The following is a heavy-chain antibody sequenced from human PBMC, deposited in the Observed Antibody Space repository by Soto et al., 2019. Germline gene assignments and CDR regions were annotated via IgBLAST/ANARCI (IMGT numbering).Heavy chain of an antibody. V-gene: IGHV3-74*01. D-gene: IGHD1-26*01. J-gene: IGHJ4*02. CDR1: GFTFSSHW. CDR2: IDTADSST. Sequence: EVQLVESGGGLVQPGGSLRLSCAASGFTFSSHWMHWVRQAPGKGLEWVSHIDTADSSTSYADSVKGRFTVSRDNANNTLYLQMNRLRAEGTAVYYCARGKYSGSYFFDSWGQGTLVTVST. CDR3: ARGKYSGSYFFDS.